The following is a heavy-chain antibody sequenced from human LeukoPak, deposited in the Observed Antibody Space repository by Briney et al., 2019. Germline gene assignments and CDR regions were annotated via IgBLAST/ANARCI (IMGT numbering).Heavy chain of an antibody. Sequence: SETLSLTCTVSGGSISSHYWSWIRQPPGKGLEWLGYIYYSGSTNYNPSLKSRVTISVDTSKNQFSLKLSSVTAADTAVYYCARKDGYNPRYYFDYWGQGTLVTVSS. D-gene: IGHD5-24*01. CDR1: GGSISSHY. CDR2: IYYSGST. CDR3: ARKDGYNPRYYFDY. J-gene: IGHJ4*02. V-gene: IGHV4-59*11.